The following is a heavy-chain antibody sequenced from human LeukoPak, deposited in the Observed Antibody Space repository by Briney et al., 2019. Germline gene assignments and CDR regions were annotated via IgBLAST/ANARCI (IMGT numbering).Heavy chain of an antibody. CDR2: INPSGGST. V-gene: IGHV1-46*01. CDR1: GGTFSSYA. CDR3: ARGPSGYCSGGSCYYGGY. Sequence: EASVKVSCKASGGTFSSYAISWVRQAPGQGLEWMGIINPSGGSTSYAQKFQGRVTMTRDTSTSTVYMELSSLRSEDTAVYYCARGPSGYCSGGSCYYGGYWGQGTLVTVSS. D-gene: IGHD2-15*01. J-gene: IGHJ4*02.